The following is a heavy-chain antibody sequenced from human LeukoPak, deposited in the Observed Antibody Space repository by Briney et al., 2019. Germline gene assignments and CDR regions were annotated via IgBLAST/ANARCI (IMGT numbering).Heavy chain of an antibody. CDR3: ARAVCPTIKFCDSSYFMDV. CDR2: ISDSGGST. CDR1: GITLSNYG. Sequence: GGSLRLSCAVSGITLSNYGMSWVRQAPGKGLEWVAGISDSGGSTNYADSVKGRFTISRDNPKNTLYLQMNSLRAEDTALYYCARAVCPTIKFCDSSYFMDVWGKGTTVNVS. J-gene: IGHJ6*03. D-gene: IGHD6-6*01. V-gene: IGHV3-23*01.